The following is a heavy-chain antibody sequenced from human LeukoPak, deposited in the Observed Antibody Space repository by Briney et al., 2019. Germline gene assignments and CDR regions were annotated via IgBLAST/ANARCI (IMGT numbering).Heavy chain of an antibody. V-gene: IGHV4-34*01. Sequence: GSLRLSCAASGFIFSTYSMNWVRQAPGKGLEWIGEINHSGSTHNNPSLKSRVTISVDTSKNQFSLKLTSVTAADTAVYYCARELTRTGGRNYYMDVWGKGTTVTVSS. D-gene: IGHD2-15*01. CDR3: ARELTRTGGRNYYMDV. CDR2: INHSGST. CDR1: GFIFSTYS. J-gene: IGHJ6*03.